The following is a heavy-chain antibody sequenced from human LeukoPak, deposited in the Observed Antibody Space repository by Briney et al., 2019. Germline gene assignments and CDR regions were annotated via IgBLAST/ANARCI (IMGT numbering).Heavy chain of an antibody. Sequence: VASVKVSFKASGYTFSTHYMHWVRQAPGQGLEWMGVINPSGGDTSYAQKFRGRVTMTRDTSTSTVYMELSSLRSEDTAVYYCARQRAGGIFDYWGQGTLVTVSS. CDR1: GYTFSTHY. V-gene: IGHV1-46*01. J-gene: IGHJ4*02. D-gene: IGHD3-16*01. CDR2: INPSGGDT. CDR3: ARQRAGGIFDY.